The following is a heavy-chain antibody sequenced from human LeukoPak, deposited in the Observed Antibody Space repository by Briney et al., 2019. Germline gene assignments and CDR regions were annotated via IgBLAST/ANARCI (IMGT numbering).Heavy chain of an antibody. Sequence: ASVKVTCKASGYTFTGYYMHWVRQAPGQGLEWMGWINPNSGGTNYAQKFQGRVTMTRDTSISTAYMELSRLRSDDTAVYYCARDLLAEYYYGLGSYPNWFDPWGQGTLVTVSS. V-gene: IGHV1-2*02. D-gene: IGHD3-10*01. CDR1: GYTFTGYY. CDR2: INPNSGGT. CDR3: ARDLLAEYYYGLGSYPNWFDP. J-gene: IGHJ5*02.